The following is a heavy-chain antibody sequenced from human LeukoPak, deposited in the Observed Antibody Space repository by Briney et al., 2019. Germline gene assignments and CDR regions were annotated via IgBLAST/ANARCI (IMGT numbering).Heavy chain of an antibody. Sequence: PGGSVRLLCAASGFIFSRHGMLWVPQAPGKGLEGVAVIWYDGSEKFYVDSVRGRFTISRDNSKNTVYLQMNSLGAEDTAVYYCTRDRTSRYFDYWGQGTLVTVSS. CDR1: GFIFSRHG. CDR2: IWYDGSEK. V-gene: IGHV3-33*01. CDR3: TRDRTSRYFDY. D-gene: IGHD6-6*01. J-gene: IGHJ4*02.